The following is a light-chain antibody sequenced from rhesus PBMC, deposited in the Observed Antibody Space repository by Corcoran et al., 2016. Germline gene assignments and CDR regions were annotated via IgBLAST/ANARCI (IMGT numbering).Light chain of an antibody. CDR1: QNIYSN. J-gene: IGKJ4*01. V-gene: IGKV1S12*01. CDR3: QHYYANP. Sequence: DIQMTQSPSALSASVGDRVTISCRASQNIYSNLAWFQQKPGKAPKLLIFDASTLQTGVPSRFSGSGSGTDFTLPISSLQPVYSAGYYCQHYYANPFGGGTKVEIK. CDR2: DAS.